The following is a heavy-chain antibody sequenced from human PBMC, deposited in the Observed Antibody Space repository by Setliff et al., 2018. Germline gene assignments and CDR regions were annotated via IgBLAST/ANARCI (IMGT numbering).Heavy chain of an antibody. CDR1: GFSFSNYG. CDR3: ARLALTGYDSSGYYYALEYYYYMDV. CDR2: ISTSSGTR. J-gene: IGHJ6*03. V-gene: IGHV3-48*01. D-gene: IGHD3-22*01. Sequence: GESLTISCVVSGFSFSNYGMTWVRQAPGKGLEWISYISTSSGTRYYADSVKGRFTISRDNANQSLYLQMNSLRAEDTAVYYCARLALTGYDSSGYYYALEYYYYMDVWGKGTTVTVS.